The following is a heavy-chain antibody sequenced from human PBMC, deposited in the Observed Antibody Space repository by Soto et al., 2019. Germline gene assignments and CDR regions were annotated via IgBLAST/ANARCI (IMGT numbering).Heavy chain of an antibody. V-gene: IGHV1-46*01. Sequence: QVQLVQSGAEVKKPGASVKVSCKASGYTFTRYYMHWVRQAPGQGLEWMGIINPSGGGTNYAQKFQGRVTMTRDTSTSTVYMELSSLRSEDTAFSYCAIALTYGYWYFDLWGRGTLLTVSS. CDR3: AIALTYGYWYFDL. D-gene: IGHD4-17*01. CDR1: GYTFTRYY. J-gene: IGHJ2*01. CDR2: INPSGGGT.